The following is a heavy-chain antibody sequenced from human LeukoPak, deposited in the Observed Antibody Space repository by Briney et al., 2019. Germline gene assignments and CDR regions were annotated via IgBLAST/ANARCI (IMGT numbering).Heavy chain of an antibody. CDR3: ARHDYCSGGSCYSPAFDI. CDR1: GGSISSYY. V-gene: IGHV4-59*08. J-gene: IGHJ3*02. CDR2: IYYSGST. Sequence: SETLSLTCTVSGGSISSYYWSWIRQPPGKGLEWIGYIYYSGSTNYNPSLKSRVTISVDTSKNQFSLKLSSVTAADTAVYYCARHDYCSGGSCYSPAFDIWGQGTMVTVSS. D-gene: IGHD2-15*01.